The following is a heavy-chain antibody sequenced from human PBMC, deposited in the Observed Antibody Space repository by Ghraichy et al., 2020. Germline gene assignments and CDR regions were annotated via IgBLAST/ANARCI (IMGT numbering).Heavy chain of an antibody. CDR3: ARQPNSSGYEGAFDI. Sequence: SETLSLTCTVSGGSISSSSYYWGWIRQPPGKGLEWIGSIYYSGSTHYNPSLKSRVTISVDTSKNQFSLKLSSVTAADTAVYYCARQPNSSGYEGAFDIWGQGTMVTVSS. CDR2: IYYSGST. V-gene: IGHV4-39*01. J-gene: IGHJ3*02. CDR1: GGSISSSSYY. D-gene: IGHD3-22*01.